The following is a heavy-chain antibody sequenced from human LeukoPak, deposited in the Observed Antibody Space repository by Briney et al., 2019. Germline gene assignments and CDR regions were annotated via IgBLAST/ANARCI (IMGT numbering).Heavy chain of an antibody. D-gene: IGHD6-13*01. CDR2: TYYRSKWYN. Sequence: SQTLSLTCAISGDSVSSNSAAWNWIRQSPSRGLEWLGRTYYRSKWYNDYAVSVKSRITINPDTSKNQFSLQLNSVTPEDTAVYYCVQSGGAAAGYYFDYWGQGTLVTVSS. J-gene: IGHJ4*02. V-gene: IGHV6-1*01. CDR1: GDSVSSNSAA. CDR3: VQSGGAAAGYYFDY.